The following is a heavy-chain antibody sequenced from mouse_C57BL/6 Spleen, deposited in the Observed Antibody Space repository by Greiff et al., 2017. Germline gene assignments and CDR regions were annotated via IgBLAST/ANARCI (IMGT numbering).Heavy chain of an antibody. CDR2: IDPSDSYT. CDR3: ARSGGSSFVDY. Sequence: VKLQQPGAELVMPGASVKLSCKASGYTFTSYWMHWVKQRPGQGLEWIGEIDPSDSYTNYNQKFKGKSTLTVDKSSSTAYMQLSSLTSEDSAVYYCARSGGSSFVDYWGQGTSVTVSS. J-gene: IGHJ4*01. D-gene: IGHD1-1*01. CDR1: GYTFTSYW. V-gene: IGHV1-69*01.